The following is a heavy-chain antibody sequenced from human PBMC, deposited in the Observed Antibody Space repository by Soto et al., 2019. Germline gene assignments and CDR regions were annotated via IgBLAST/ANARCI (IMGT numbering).Heavy chain of an antibody. CDR3: ARGLRSVLDY. V-gene: IGHV3-23*01. CDR1: GFTFTNYA. Sequence: EVQLLESGGGLVQPGGSLRLSCAASGFTFTNYAMSWVRQAPGKGLEWVAGIVGADSVKGRFYADSVKGRFTISRDNSKNTLYLQMTSLRAEDTAIYYCARGLRSVLDYWGQGTLVTVSS. J-gene: IGHJ4*02. D-gene: IGHD6-6*01. CDR2: IVGADSVKGR.